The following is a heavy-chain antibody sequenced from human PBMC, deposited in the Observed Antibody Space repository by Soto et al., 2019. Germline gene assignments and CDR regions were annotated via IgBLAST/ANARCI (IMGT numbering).Heavy chain of an antibody. CDR3: ARTRRKVFGIFGVGGEYYFDY. J-gene: IGHJ4*02. CDR2: ISAYNGNT. D-gene: IGHD3-3*01. Sequence: GASVKVSCKASGYTFTSYGISWVRQAPGQGLEWMGWISAYNGNTNYAQKLQGRVTMTTDTSTSTAYMELRSLRSDDTAVYYCARTRRKVFGIFGVGGEYYFDYWGQGTLVTVSS. CDR1: GYTFTSYG. V-gene: IGHV1-18*01.